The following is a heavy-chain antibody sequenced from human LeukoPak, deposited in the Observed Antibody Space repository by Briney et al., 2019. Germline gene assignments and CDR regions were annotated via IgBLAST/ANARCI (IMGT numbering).Heavy chain of an antibody. CDR3: ATSRRIHGSGLAVRYSWLDP. D-gene: IGHD3-10*01. Sequence: ASVTVSCKASGGSFSSKAISWVRQAPGQGLEWMGGIISMFETTNYAQKFQGRITITADESTNTAYMELSSLRSEDTAVYFCATSRRIHGSGLAVRYSWLDPWGPGTLVTVSS. J-gene: IGHJ5*02. V-gene: IGHV1-69*01. CDR1: GGSFSSKA. CDR2: IISMFETT.